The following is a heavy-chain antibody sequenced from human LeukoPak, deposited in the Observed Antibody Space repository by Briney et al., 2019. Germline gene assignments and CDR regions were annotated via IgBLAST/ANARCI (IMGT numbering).Heavy chain of an antibody. Sequence: PGGPLRLSCAAPGFKFEDYVMSWVSKVPGKELWCVSGINWNSVSTSYAESVKGGFTVSTDNTKNSLYMQKSSLRVENTALYYCTRDVGYFYESSGYYEGCDYWGHGTLVTVSS. CDR2: INWNSVST. D-gene: IGHD3-22*01. CDR3: TRDVGYFYESSGYYEGCDY. CDR1: GFKFEDYV. J-gene: IGHJ4*01. V-gene: IGHV3-20*04.